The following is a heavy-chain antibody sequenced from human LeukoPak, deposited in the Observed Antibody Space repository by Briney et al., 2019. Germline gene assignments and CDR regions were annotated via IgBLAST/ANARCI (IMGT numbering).Heavy chain of an antibody. Sequence: SETLSLTCAVSGGSISSSNWWSWVRQPPGKGPEWIGEIYHSGSTNYNPSLKSRVTISVDKSKNQFSLKLSSVTAADAAVYYCARHVDTAMAPFDYWGQGTLVTVSS. CDR2: IYHSGST. CDR1: GGSISSSNW. V-gene: IGHV4-4*02. D-gene: IGHD5-18*01. J-gene: IGHJ4*02. CDR3: ARHVDTAMAPFDY.